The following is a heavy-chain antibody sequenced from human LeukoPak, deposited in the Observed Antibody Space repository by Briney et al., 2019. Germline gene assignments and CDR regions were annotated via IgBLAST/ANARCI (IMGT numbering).Heavy chain of an antibody. Sequence: PGGSLRLSCAASGFTFSYYGMHWVRQAPGKGLEWVVVISYDGSNEYYADSVKGRFTISRDNAQNSMYLQMNSLRVEDTAVYYCATWGDTTAEYFQRWGQGTLVTVSS. CDR2: ISYDGSNE. CDR1: GFTFSYYG. CDR3: ATWGDTTAEYFQR. D-gene: IGHD2-21*02. J-gene: IGHJ1*01. V-gene: IGHV3-30*03.